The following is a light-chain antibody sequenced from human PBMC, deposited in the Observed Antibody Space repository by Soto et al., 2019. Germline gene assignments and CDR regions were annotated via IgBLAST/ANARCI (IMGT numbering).Light chain of an antibody. CDR1: QSVSSY. V-gene: IGKV3-11*01. CDR3: QQRNYWQVT. Sequence: VLTQSPVPVSWSLGERATRSGRASQSVSSYLAWYQQKPGQAPRLLIYDVSNMATGIPARFSGSGSGTDFTLTISSLEPEDFAVYYCQQRNYWQVTFGQGTRLEIK. J-gene: IGKJ5*01. CDR2: DVS.